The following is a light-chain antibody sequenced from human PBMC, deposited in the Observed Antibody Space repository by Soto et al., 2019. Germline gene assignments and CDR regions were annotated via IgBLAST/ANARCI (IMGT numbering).Light chain of an antibody. CDR1: QSIGNY. J-gene: IGKJ4*02. CDR3: QQYNNWPLT. Sequence: EIVMTQSPATLSVSPGARATLSCRASQSIGNYLAWFQKTPGQPPSLLIYGASTMATGIPARFSGSGSGTEFTLTITGLQSEDFALYYCQQYNNWPLTFGGGTKVEIK. CDR2: GAS. V-gene: IGKV3-15*01.